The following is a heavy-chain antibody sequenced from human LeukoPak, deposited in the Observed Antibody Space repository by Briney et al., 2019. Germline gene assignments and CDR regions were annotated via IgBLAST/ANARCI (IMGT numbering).Heavy chain of an antibody. Sequence: PGGSLRLSCAASGFTFSSYGMHWVRQAPGKGLEWVAVIWYDGSNKYYADSVKGRFTISRDNSKNTLYLQMNSLRAEDTAVYYCARADLSRGYYFDYWGQGTLVTVSS. CDR1: GFTFSSYG. V-gene: IGHV3-33*01. D-gene: IGHD3-10*01. J-gene: IGHJ4*02. CDR2: IWYDGSNK. CDR3: ARADLSRGYYFDY.